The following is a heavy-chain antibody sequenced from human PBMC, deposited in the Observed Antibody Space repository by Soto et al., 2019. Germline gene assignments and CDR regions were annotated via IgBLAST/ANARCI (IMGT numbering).Heavy chain of an antibody. D-gene: IGHD2-15*01. CDR1: GFTFSFYS. CDR3: ASPYCTGNSCYSILGYY. V-gene: IGHV3-48*02. J-gene: IGHJ4*02. Sequence: PGGSLRLSCAASGFTFSFYSMNWVRQAPGKGLEWVSYISSGGDTIYYADSVKGRFTISRDNAKNSLYLQMNSPRDEDTAVYYCASPYCTGNSCYSILGYYWGQGTLVTVSS. CDR2: ISSGGDTI.